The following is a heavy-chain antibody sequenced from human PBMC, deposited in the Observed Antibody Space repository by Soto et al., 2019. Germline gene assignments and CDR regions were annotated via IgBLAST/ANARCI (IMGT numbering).Heavy chain of an antibody. Sequence: KTSETLSLTCTVSGGSISSGDYYWSWIRQPPGKGVEWIGYIYYSGSTYYNPSLKSRVTISVDTSKNQFSLKLSSVTAADTAVYYCARGAYCSSTSCYITADYYYGMDVWGQGTTVTVSS. D-gene: IGHD2-2*02. CDR2: IYYSGST. J-gene: IGHJ6*02. CDR1: GGSISSGDYY. CDR3: ARGAYCSSTSCYITADYYYGMDV. V-gene: IGHV4-30-4*01.